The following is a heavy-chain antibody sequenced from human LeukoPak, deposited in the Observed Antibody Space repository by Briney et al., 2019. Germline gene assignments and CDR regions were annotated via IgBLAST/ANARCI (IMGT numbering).Heavy chain of an antibody. Sequence: ASVKVSCKASGFTFTNYGITWVRQAPGQGLEWVGLISAYNGDTNYEQKLRYRVTMTTDTSTSTAYMELRSLRSDDTAVYSCARVGEQHLDYYFDYWGQGTMVTVSS. V-gene: IGHV1-18*04. D-gene: IGHD6-13*01. CDR1: GFTFTNYG. CDR3: ARVGEQHLDYYFDY. J-gene: IGHJ4*02. CDR2: ISAYNGDT.